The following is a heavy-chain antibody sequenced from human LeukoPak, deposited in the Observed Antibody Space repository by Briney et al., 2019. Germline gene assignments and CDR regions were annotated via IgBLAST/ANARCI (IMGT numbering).Heavy chain of an antibody. V-gene: IGHV3-23*01. J-gene: IGHJ6*02. D-gene: IGHD3-10*01. CDR2: ISGSGGST. CDR3: AKDQEVFGHRYYYYGMDV. Sequence: GGSLRLSCAAYGFTFSSYAMSWVRQAPGKGLEWVSAISGSGGSTYYADSVKGRFTISRDNSKNTLYLQMNSLRAEDTAVYYCAKDQEVFGHRYYYYGMDVWGQGTTVTVSS. CDR1: GFTFSSYA.